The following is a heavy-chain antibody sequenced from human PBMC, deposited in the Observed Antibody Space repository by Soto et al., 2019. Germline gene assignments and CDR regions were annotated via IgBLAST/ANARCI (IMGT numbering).Heavy chain of an antibody. V-gene: IGHV5-51*01. CDR2: HYPGDSDT. Sequence: GESLKISCKGSGYSLTSYWIGWVRPMPGKGLEWMGLHYPGDSDTRYSPSFQGKVTISADKSISTAYLQWSRLKASDTAMYYCASGIFFLVRRRPQRSTVFPTRRSSDL. D-gene: IGHD3-3*01. J-gene: IGHJ2*01. CDR1: GYSLTSYW. CDR3: ASGIFFLVRRRPQRSTVFPTRRSSDL.